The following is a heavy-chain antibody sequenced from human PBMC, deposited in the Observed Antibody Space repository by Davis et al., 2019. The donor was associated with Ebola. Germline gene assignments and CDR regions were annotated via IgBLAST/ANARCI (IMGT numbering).Heavy chain of an antibody. V-gene: IGHV3-23*01. CDR2: ISGKGEQA. CDR3: ASVPISDRPGYMDV. CDR1: GFSFKSYA. Sequence: GESLKISCVVSGFSFKSYAMSWVRQAPGKWLEWVSAISGKGEQAYYADSVESRSTISRDNAKNYLYLQMNSLRAEDTAVYYCASVPISDRPGYMDVWGNGTAVTVSS. D-gene: IGHD3-3*01. J-gene: IGHJ6*03.